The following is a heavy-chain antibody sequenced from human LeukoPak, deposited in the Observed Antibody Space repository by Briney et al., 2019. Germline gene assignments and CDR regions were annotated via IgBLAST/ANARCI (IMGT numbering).Heavy chain of an antibody. CDR2: IYYSGST. CDR1: GGSISSYY. D-gene: IGHD3-3*01. V-gene: IGHV4-59*01. J-gene: IGHJ5*02. Sequence: SETLSLTCTVSGGSISSYYWGWIRQPPGKGLEWIGYIYYSGSTNYNPSLKSRVTISVDTSKNQFSLKLSSVTAADTTVYYCARGYYDFWSGPPPGFDPWGQGTLVTVSS. CDR3: ARGYYDFWSGPPPGFDP.